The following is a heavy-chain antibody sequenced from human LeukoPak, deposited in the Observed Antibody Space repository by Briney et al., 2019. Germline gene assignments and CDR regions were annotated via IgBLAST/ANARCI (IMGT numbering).Heavy chain of an antibody. CDR2: VYHSGST. J-gene: IGHJ4*02. Sequence: SETLSLTCAVSGYSISSGYYWGWIRQPPGKGLEWIGSVYHSGSTYYNPSLKSRVTISVDTSKNRFSLKLSSVTAADTAVYYCASRIAARLGVFDYWGQGTLVTVSS. CDR1: GYSISSGYY. V-gene: IGHV4-38-2*01. D-gene: IGHD6-6*01. CDR3: ASRIAARLGVFDY.